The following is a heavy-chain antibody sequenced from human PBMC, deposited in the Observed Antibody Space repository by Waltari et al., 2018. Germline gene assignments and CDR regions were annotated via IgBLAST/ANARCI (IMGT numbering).Heavy chain of an antibody. D-gene: IGHD1-26*01. CDR3: ARMSSGSYYYFDY. V-gene: IGHV3-21*01. J-gene: IGHJ4*02. CDR1: GFTFSSYS. Sequence: EVQLVESGGGLVKPGGSLRLSCAASGFTFSSYSMNWVRQAPGKGLEWVSSISSSSSYIYYADSVKGRFTISRDNAKNSLYLQTNSLRAEDTAVYYCARMSSGSYYYFDYLGQGTLVTVSS. CDR2: ISSSSSYI.